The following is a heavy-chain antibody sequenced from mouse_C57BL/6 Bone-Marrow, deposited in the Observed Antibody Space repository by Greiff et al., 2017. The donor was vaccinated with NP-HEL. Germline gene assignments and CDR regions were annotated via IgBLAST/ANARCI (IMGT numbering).Heavy chain of an antibody. Sequence: QVQLQQSGPELVKPGASVKISCKASGCTFTDYYINWVKQRPGQGLEWIGWIFPGSGSTYYNEKFKGKATLTVDKSSSTAYMLLSSLTSEDSAVYFCARGDYYGSSLYYFDYWGQGTTLTVSS. CDR3: ARGDYYGSSLYYFDY. CDR1: GCTFTDYY. J-gene: IGHJ2*01. CDR2: IFPGSGST. V-gene: IGHV1-75*01. D-gene: IGHD1-1*01.